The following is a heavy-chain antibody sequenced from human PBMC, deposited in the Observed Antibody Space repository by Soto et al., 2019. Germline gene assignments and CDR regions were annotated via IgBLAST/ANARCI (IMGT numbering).Heavy chain of an antibody. Sequence: EVQLLESGGGLVQPGGSLRLSCAASGFRFSDFAMTWVRQAPGRGLEWVSAITGTASSTYYADSVKGRFTISRDNSKNTLYLQINSLRAEDTAIYYCAKGAEGYVVSSLDSWGQGTLVTVSS. J-gene: IGHJ4*02. CDR2: ITGTASST. CDR3: AKGAEGYVVSSLDS. CDR1: GFRFSDFA. V-gene: IGHV3-23*01. D-gene: IGHD5-12*01.